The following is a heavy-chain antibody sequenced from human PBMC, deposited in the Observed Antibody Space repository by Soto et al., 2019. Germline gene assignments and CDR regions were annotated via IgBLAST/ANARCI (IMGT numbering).Heavy chain of an antibody. V-gene: IGHV4-30-2*01. Sequence: TSETLSLTCAVSGGSISSGGYSWSWIRQPPGKGLEWIGYIYHSGSTYYNPSLKSRVTISVDRSKNQFSLKLSSVTAADTAVYYCARGDDSSGYSYWGQGTLVTVSS. CDR2: IYHSGST. CDR1: GGSISSGGYS. D-gene: IGHD3-22*01. J-gene: IGHJ4*02. CDR3: ARGDDSSGYSY.